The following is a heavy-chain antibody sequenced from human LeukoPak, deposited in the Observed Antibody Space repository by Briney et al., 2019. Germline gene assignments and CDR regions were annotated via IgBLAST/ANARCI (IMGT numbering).Heavy chain of an antibody. J-gene: IGHJ4*02. CDR1: GFTFSKYW. CDR3: ATKQWLAPPPDS. Sequence: PGGYLRLSCAASGFTFSKYWMLWVRQAPGKGLPTVSRINTDGTVTTYADSVKGRFTVSRDNADNTMFLQMNSVRDEDTAVYYCATKQWLAPPPDSWGQGTPVTVSS. V-gene: IGHV3-74*01. CDR2: INTDGTVT. D-gene: IGHD6-19*01.